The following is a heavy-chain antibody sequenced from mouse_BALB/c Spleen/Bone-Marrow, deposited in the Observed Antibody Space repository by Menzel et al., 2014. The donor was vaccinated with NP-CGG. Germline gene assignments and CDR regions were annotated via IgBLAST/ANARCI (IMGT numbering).Heavy chain of an antibody. Sequence: VQLQQSGPELVKPGASVKMSCKASGYSFASYYIHWVKLRPGQGLEWIGWIFPGSDNTKYNEKFKGKATLTADTSSSTAYMHLSSLTSEDSAVYFCARDWDEYYFDYWGQGTTLTVSS. D-gene: IGHD4-1*01. J-gene: IGHJ2*01. CDR2: IFPGSDNT. CDR1: GYSFASYY. V-gene: IGHV1-66*01. CDR3: ARDWDEYYFDY.